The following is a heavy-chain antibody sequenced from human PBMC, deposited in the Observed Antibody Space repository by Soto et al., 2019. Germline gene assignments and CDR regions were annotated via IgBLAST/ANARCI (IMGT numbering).Heavy chain of an antibody. V-gene: IGHV3-48*02. J-gene: IGHJ4*02. Sequence: GGSLRLSCAASGFTFSIFSMMRVRQAPEKGLEWVSYISSDSSSIYYADSVKGRFTVSRDNAKNSLYLQMNSLRDEDTAVYYCARGWVEQGDYWGQGTQVPVSS. D-gene: IGHD6-13*01. CDR1: GFTFSIFS. CDR3: ARGWVEQGDY. CDR2: ISSDSSSI.